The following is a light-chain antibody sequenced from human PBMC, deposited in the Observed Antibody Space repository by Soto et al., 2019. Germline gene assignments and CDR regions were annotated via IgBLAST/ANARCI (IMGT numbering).Light chain of an antibody. V-gene: IGLV2-23*02. Sequence: QSVLTQPASVSGSPGQSITISCTGTSSDVGSYNLVSWYQQHPGKAPKLMMYEVSKRPSGVSNRFSGSKSGNTASLTISGLQAEDEADYYCCSYAGSSYVFGTGTKLTVL. CDR1: SSDVGSYNL. CDR3: CSYAGSSYV. CDR2: EVS. J-gene: IGLJ1*01.